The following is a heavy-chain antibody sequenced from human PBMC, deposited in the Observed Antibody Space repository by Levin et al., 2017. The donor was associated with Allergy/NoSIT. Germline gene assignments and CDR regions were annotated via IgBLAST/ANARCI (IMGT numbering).Heavy chain of an antibody. CDR1: GFTFSNYW. V-gene: IGHV3-74*01. D-gene: IGHD2-2*01. J-gene: IGHJ5*01. Sequence: GGSLRLSCSASGFTFSNYWMHWVRQAPGKGLVWVSHINSDGSNTNYADSVKGRFTISRDNAKNTLYLQMNSLRAEDTAVYYCARGGCSSTSCLDSWGQGTLVTVSP. CDR3: ARGGCSSTSCLDS. CDR2: INSDGSNT.